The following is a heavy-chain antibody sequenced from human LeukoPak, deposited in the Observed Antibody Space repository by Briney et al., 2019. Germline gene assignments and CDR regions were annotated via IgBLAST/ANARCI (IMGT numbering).Heavy chain of an antibody. CDR1: GFTVSSNY. V-gene: IGHV3-7*01. CDR2: MHQIGSEK. Sequence: GRSLRLSCAASGFTVSSNYMSWVRQAPGKGLEWVANMHQIGSEKRYLDSVKGRFTISRDNAKNSLYLQMDYLRAEDTAVYFCARVGGSWDLLDYWGQGTLVTVSS. CDR3: ARVGGSWDLLDY. D-gene: IGHD1-26*01. J-gene: IGHJ4*02.